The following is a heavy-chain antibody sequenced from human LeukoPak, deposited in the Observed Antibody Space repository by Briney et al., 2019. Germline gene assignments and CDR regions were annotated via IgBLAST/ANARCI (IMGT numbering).Heavy chain of an antibody. J-gene: IGHJ3*02. D-gene: IGHD5-12*01. Sequence: ASVKVSCKVSGYTLTELSMHWVRQAPGKGLEWMGGFDPEDGETIYAQKFQGRVTMTEDTSTDTAYMELSSLRSEDTAVYYCATLAQHSGYDSDAFDIWGQGTMVTVSS. CDR3: ATLAQHSGYDSDAFDI. CDR1: GYTLTELS. V-gene: IGHV1-24*01. CDR2: FDPEDGET.